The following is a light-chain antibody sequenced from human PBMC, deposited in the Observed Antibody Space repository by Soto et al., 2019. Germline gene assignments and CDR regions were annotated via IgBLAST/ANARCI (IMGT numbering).Light chain of an antibody. CDR2: DAS. J-gene: IGKJ4*01. CDR3: QQYGSTPLT. CDR1: QSVRSNY. V-gene: IGKV3-20*01. Sequence: EIVLKQSPDTLSLSPGARATLSCRASQSVRSNYLAWYQQKPGQAPRFLIYDASSRATGIPDRFSGSGSGTDFTLTISSLEPEDFAVYYCQQYGSTPLTFGGGTKVDIK.